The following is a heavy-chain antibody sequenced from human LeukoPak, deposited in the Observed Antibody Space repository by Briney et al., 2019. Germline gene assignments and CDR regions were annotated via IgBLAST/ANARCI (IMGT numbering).Heavy chain of an antibody. CDR1: GFTFSNYG. D-gene: IGHD2-2*02. Sequence: GGSLRLSCAASGFTFSNYGMHWVRQAPGKGLEWVAVISYDGSNKYYADSVKGRFTISRDNPKNTLYLQMNSLRAEDTAVYYCAKGVGGVVVPAAIPSWFDPWGQGTLVTVSS. CDR3: AKGVGGVVVPAAIPSWFDP. V-gene: IGHV3-30*18. J-gene: IGHJ5*02. CDR2: ISYDGSNK.